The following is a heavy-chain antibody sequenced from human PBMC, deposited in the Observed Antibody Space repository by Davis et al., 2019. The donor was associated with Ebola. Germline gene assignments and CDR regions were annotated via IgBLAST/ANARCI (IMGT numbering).Heavy chain of an antibody. V-gene: IGHV3-23*01. Sequence: GESLKISCAASGFTFSSYAMSWVRQAPGKGLEWVSAISGSGGSTYYADSVKGRFTISRDNSKNTLYLQMNSLRAEDTAVYYCARDRNVTTVPSYYGMDVWGQGTTVTVSS. CDR1: GFTFSSYA. J-gene: IGHJ6*02. CDR2: ISGSGGST. CDR3: ARDRNVTTVPSYYGMDV. D-gene: IGHD1-14*01.